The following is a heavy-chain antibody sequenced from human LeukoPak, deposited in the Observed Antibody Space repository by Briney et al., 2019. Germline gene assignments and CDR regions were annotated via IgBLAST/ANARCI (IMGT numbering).Heavy chain of an antibody. CDR1: GFTFSSYW. CDR2: IKQEGSEK. CDR3: AREDCSSTSCYYDY. Sequence: AGGSLRLSCAASGFTFSSYWMSWVRQAPGKGLEWVANIKQEGSEKYYVDSVKGRFTISRDNAKNSLYLQMNSLRAKDTAVYYCAREDCSSTSCYYDYWGQGTLVTVSS. J-gene: IGHJ4*02. D-gene: IGHD2-2*01. V-gene: IGHV3-7*01.